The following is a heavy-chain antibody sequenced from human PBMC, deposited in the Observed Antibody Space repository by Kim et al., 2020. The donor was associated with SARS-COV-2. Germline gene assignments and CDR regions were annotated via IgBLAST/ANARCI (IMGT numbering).Heavy chain of an antibody. V-gene: IGHV3-33*01. Sequence: ADSGTGRFTLTRDSTKNTLYMQMNDLRAEDTAVYYCARDTRDYYGMDVWGQGTTVTVSS. J-gene: IGHJ6*02. CDR3: ARDTRDYYGMDV.